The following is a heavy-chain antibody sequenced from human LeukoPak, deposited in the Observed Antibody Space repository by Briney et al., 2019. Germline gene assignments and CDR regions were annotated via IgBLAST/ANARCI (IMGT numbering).Heavy chain of an antibody. D-gene: IGHD2/OR15-2a*01. Sequence: GRFLRLSCAASGFTFSSYGMHWVRQAPGKGLEWVALIWYDGSNEYYADSVKGRLTISRDNSKNTLYLQMNSLRAEDTAVYYCAREGPRGNSQFDYWGQGILVTVSS. CDR2: IWYDGSNE. V-gene: IGHV3-33*01. J-gene: IGHJ4*02. CDR1: GFTFSSYG. CDR3: AREGPRGNSQFDY.